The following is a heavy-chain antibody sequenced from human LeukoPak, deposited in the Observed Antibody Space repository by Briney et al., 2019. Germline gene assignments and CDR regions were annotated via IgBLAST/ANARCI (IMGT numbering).Heavy chain of an antibody. CDR1: GFTVSTNY. CDR3: AREGVYGSGGD. J-gene: IGHJ4*02. Sequence: GGSLRLSCTASGFTVSTNYMSWVRQAPGKGLEWVSVIYSGGATYSADTVKGRFTISRDNSKNTLYLQMNSLRAEDTAIYYCAREGVYGSGGDWGQGTLVTVSS. D-gene: IGHD3-10*01. CDR2: IYSGGAT. V-gene: IGHV3-53*01.